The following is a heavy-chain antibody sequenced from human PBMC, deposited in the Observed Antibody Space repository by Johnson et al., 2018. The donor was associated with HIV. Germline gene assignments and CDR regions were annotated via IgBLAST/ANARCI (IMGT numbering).Heavy chain of an antibody. CDR2: ISGSGGRP. Sequence: VQLVESGGGLVQPGGSLRLSCAASGFTFSSYALSWVRQAPGKGLEWVSVISGSGGRPYYADSVKGRFTISRDNSKNTLYLQMNSLRAEDTAVYYCAKDSRRWGAFSDAFDIWGQGTMVTVSS. D-gene: IGHD1-26*01. CDR3: AKDSRRWGAFSDAFDI. V-gene: IGHV3-23*04. J-gene: IGHJ3*02. CDR1: GFTFSSYA.